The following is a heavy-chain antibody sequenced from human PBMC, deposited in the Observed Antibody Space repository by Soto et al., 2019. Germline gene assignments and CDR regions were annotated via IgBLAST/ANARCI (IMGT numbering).Heavy chain of an antibody. CDR1: GYTFTGYY. J-gene: IGHJ6*02. CDR3: ARGEDAFFYYGLDV. CDR2: INPNSGGT. Sequence: ASVKVSCKASGYTFTGYYMHWVRQAPGQGLEWMGWINPNSGGTNYAQKFQGRVTMTRDTSISTAYMELSRLRSDDTAVYYCARGEDAFFYYGLDVWGQGITVTVSS. V-gene: IGHV1-2*02.